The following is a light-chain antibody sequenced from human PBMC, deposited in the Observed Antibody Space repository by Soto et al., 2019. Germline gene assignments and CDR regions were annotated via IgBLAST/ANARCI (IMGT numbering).Light chain of an antibody. V-gene: IGKV1-27*01. Sequence: DIQMTQSPSSLSASVGDRVTITCRASQGISAFLAWYQQKPGKVPKLLIYAASTLQSGVPSRFSGSGSGTDFTLTISSLQPEDVAVYYCQKYDSALFTFGPGTTVDI. CDR1: QGISAF. J-gene: IGKJ3*01. CDR3: QKYDSALFT. CDR2: AAS.